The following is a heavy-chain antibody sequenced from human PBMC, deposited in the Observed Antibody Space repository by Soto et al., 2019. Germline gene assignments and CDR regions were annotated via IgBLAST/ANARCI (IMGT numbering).Heavy chain of an antibody. CDR1: GGSISSGDYY. J-gene: IGHJ5*02. Sequence: SETLSLTCTVSGGSISSGDYYWSWIRQPPGKGLEWIGYIYYSGSTYYNPSLKSRVTISVDTSKNQFSLKLSSVTAADTAVYYCARGSPGYGSGGSCYRSIWFDPWGQGALVTVSS. D-gene: IGHD2-15*01. CDR3: ARGSPGYGSGGSCYRSIWFDP. CDR2: IYYSGST. V-gene: IGHV4-30-4*02.